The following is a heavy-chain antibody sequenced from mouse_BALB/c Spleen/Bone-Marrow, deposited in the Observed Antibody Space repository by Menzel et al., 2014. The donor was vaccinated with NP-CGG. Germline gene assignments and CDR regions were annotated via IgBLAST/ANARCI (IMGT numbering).Heavy chain of an antibody. CDR1: GFNIKDTY. Sequence: EVMLVESGAELVKPGASVKLSCTASGFNIKDTYMHWVKQRPEQGLEWIGRIDPANGNTKYDPKFQGKATITADTSSNTAYLQLSSLTSEDTAVYYCAFYYYGSSLFAYWGQGTLVTASA. V-gene: IGHV14-3*02. D-gene: IGHD1-1*01. CDR3: AFYYYGSSLFAY. J-gene: IGHJ3*01. CDR2: IDPANGNT.